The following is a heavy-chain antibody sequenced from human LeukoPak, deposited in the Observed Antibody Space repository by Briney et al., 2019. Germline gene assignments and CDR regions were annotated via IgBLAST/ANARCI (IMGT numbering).Heavy chain of an antibody. Sequence: PSGGSLRLSCAASGFTFSSYGMHWVRQAPGKGLEWVAVISYDGSNKYYADSVKGRFTISRDNSKNTLYLQMNSLGAEDTAVYYCAKDPSGSGWLFWFDPWGQGTLVTVSS. CDR2: ISYDGSNK. CDR3: AKDPSGSGWLFWFDP. D-gene: IGHD6-19*01. CDR1: GFTFSSYG. V-gene: IGHV3-30*18. J-gene: IGHJ5*02.